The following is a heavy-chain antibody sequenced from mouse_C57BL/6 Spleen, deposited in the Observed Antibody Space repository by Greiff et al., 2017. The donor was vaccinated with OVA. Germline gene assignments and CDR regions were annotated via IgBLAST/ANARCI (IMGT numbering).Heavy chain of an antibody. CDR1: GYTFTSYW. CDR2: INPSNGGT. D-gene: IGHD2-10*02. V-gene: IGHV1-53*01. J-gene: IGHJ4*01. Sequence: VQLQQPGTELVKPGASVKLSCKASGYTFTSYWMHWVKQRPGQGLEWIGNINPSNGGTNYNEKFKSKATLTVDKSSSTAYMQLSSLTSEDSAVYYCARSGYGNSYYYAMDYWGQGTSVTVSS. CDR3: ARSGYGNSYYYAMDY.